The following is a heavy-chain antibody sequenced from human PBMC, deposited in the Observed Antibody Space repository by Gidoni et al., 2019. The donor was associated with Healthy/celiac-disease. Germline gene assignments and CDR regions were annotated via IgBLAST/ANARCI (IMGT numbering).Heavy chain of an antibody. D-gene: IGHD1-26*01. CDR1: GFTFGSYA. Sequence: EVQLLESGGGLVEPGGSVRLACAASGFTFGSYAMSWVRQAPGKGLEWVSAISGSGGSTYYADSVKGRFTISRDNSKNTLYLQMNSLRAEDTAVYYCAKAGGWELFYFDYWGQGTLVTVSS. J-gene: IGHJ4*02. CDR2: ISGSGGST. CDR3: AKAGGWELFYFDY. V-gene: IGHV3-23*01.